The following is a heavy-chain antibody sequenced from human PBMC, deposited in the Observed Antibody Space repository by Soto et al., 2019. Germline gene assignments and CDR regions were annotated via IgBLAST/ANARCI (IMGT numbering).Heavy chain of an antibody. J-gene: IGHJ3*02. V-gene: IGHV4-59*01. Sequence: QVQLQESGPGLVRPSETLSLTCTVSGGSISTYYWSWIRQPPGKGLEWIGYVYFSGTTNYNPSLKSRVTISVDTAKNQCSLKLTSVTAADTAMYHCARASRADAFDIWGQGTMVAVSS. CDR1: GGSISTYY. CDR3: ARASRADAFDI. CDR2: VYFSGTT.